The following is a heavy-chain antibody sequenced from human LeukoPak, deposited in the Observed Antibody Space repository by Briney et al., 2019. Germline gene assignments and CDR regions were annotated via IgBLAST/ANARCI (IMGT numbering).Heavy chain of an antibody. J-gene: IGHJ4*02. CDR3: AKDFSYYDSSGIGPAY. D-gene: IGHD3-22*01. CDR2: ISSSGSTI. Sequence: HAGGSLRLSCAASGFTFSTYSMNWVRQAPGKGLEWVSYISSSGSTIYYADSVKGRFTISRDNAKNSLYLQMNSLRAEDTAVYYCAKDFSYYDSSGIGPAYWGQGPLVTVSS. V-gene: IGHV3-48*01. CDR1: GFTFSTYS.